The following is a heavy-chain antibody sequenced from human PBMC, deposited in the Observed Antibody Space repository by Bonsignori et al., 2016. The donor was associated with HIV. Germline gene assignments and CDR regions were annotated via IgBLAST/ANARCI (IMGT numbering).Heavy chain of an antibody. CDR3: ARVKGYSGSYYVGWFRP. J-gene: IGHJ5*02. CDR2: ISAYNGNT. D-gene: IGHD1-26*01. V-gene: IGHV1-18*01. Sequence: WVRQAPGQGLEWMGWISAYNGNTNYAQKLQGRVTMTTDTSTSTAYMELRSLRSDDTAVYYCARVKGYSGSYYVGWFRPWGQGTLVTVSS.